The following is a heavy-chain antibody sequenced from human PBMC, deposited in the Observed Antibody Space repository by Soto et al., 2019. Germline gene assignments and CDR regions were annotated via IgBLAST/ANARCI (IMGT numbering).Heavy chain of an antibody. CDR1: GFTFSSYW. CDR2: IKQDGSEK. V-gene: IGHV3-7*05. J-gene: IGHJ4*02. D-gene: IGHD3-10*01. CDR3: ARGLRGVGYYFDY. Sequence: GGSLRLSCAASGFTFSSYWMSWVRQAPGKGLEWVANIKQDGSEKYCVDSVKGRFTISRDNAKNSLYLQMNSLRAEDTAVYYCARGLRGVGYYFDYWGQGTLVTVSS.